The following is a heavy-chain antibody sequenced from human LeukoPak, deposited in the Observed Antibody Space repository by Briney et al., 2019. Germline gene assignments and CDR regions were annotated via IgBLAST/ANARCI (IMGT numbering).Heavy chain of an antibody. J-gene: IGHJ4*02. CDR1: GGSISSSSYY. CDR3: ARDIGSAPRVGYYDSSGYSFDY. V-gene: IGHV4-39*07. CDR2: IYYSGST. D-gene: IGHD3-22*01. Sequence: PSETLSLTCTVSGGSISSSSYYWGWIRQPPGKGLEWIGSIYYSGSTYYNPSLKSRVTISVDTSKNQFSLKLSSVTAADTAVYYCARDIGSAPRVGYYDSSGYSFDYWGQGTLVTVSS.